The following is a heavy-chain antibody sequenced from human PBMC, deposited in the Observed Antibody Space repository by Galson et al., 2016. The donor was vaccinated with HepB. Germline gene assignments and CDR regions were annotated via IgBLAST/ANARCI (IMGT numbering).Heavy chain of an antibody. CDR1: GFSFNSFA. V-gene: IGHV3-64D*06. Sequence: SLRLSCATSGFSFNSFAMHWVRQTPGKRLEDVAVIGYKGESTYYADSVKGRFTISRDNSRGTVYLQMTSLRVEDTAVYFCVKASGIPEAGVFILDSWGQGTLVTVAS. CDR3: VKASGIPEAGVFILDS. D-gene: IGHD6-19*01. CDR2: IGYKGEST. J-gene: IGHJ4*02.